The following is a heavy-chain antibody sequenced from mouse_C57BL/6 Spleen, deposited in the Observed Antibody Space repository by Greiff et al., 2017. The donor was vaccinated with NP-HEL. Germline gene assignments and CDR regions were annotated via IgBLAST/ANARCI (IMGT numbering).Heavy chain of an antibody. Sequence: VQLQQSGAELVRPGASVTLSCKASGYTFTDYEMHWVKQTPVHGLEWIGAIDPETGGTAYNQKVKGKAILTADKSSSTAYRGLRSLTSEDSAVYYCTRGGYGSSYYWYFDVWGTGTTVTVSS. CDR3: TRGGYGSSYYWYFDV. V-gene: IGHV1-15*01. CDR2: IDPETGGT. J-gene: IGHJ1*03. CDR1: GYTFTDYE. D-gene: IGHD1-1*01.